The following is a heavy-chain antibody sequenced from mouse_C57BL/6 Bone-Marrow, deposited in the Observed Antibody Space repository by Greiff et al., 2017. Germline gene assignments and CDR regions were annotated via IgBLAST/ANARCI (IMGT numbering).Heavy chain of an antibody. CDR1: GFTFSSYG. J-gene: IGHJ3*01. CDR2: ISSGGSYT. D-gene: IGHD1-3*01. V-gene: IGHV5-6*02. CDR3: ARHNNSWFAY. Sequence: EVMLVESGGDLVKPGGSLKLSCAASGFTFSSYGMSWVRQTPDKRLEWVATISSGGSYTYYPDSVKGRFTISRDNAKNPLYLQMSSLKSENTAMYYCARHNNSWFAYWGQGTLVTVSA.